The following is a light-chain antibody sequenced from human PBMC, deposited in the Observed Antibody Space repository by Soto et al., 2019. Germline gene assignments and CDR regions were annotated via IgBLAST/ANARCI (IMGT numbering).Light chain of an antibody. J-gene: IGKJ1*01. CDR3: QQYGSSPQT. CDR2: GAS. CDR1: QSVSSSY. Sequence: EIVLTQSPGTLSLSPGERATLSCRASQSVSSSYLAWYQQKPGQAPRLLIYGASSGATGIPDRFSGSGSGTDFTLTISSLEPEDFAVYYCQQYGSSPQTFGQGTKVDIK. V-gene: IGKV3-20*01.